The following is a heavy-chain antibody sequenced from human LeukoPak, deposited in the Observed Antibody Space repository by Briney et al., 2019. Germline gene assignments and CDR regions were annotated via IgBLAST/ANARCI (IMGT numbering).Heavy chain of an antibody. V-gene: IGHV3-48*03. CDR1: GFTFSSYE. Sequence: PGRSLRLSCAASGFTFSSYEMNWVRQAPGKGLEWVSYISSSGSTIYYADSVKGRFTISRDNAKNSLYLQMNSLRAEDTAVYYCARGGQDIVVVVAASSLISARQPWFDPWGQGTLVTVSS. J-gene: IGHJ5*02. CDR3: ARGGQDIVVVVAASSLISARQPWFDP. D-gene: IGHD2-15*01. CDR2: ISSSGSTI.